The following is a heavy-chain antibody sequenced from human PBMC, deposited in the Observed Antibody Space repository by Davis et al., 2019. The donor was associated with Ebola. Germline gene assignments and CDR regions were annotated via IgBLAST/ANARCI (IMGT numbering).Heavy chain of an antibody. CDR1: GYTFTSYG. D-gene: IGHD3-16*01. V-gene: IGHV1-2*02. CDR3: AREGGNDGAFDI. CDR2: INPNSGGT. J-gene: IGHJ3*02. Sequence: ASVKVSCKASGYTFTSYGISWVRQAPGQGLEWMGWINPNSGGTNYAQKLQGRVTMTRDTSISTAYMELSRLRSDDTAVYYCAREGGNDGAFDIWGQGTMVTVSS.